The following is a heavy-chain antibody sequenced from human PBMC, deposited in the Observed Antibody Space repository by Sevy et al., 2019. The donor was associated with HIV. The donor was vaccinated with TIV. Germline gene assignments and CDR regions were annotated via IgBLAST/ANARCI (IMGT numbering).Heavy chain of an antibody. D-gene: IGHD2-21*02. CDR2: ISPSSGLT. CDR1: GYTFINYD. Sequence: ASVKVSCKASGYTFINYDMQWVRQAPGQGLEWMALISPSSGLTTYAQKFQDRVTLTRDTSTNTVYMELSGLTSEETAVYYCARLRSCGGACYIFDYWGQGALVTVSS. V-gene: IGHV1-46*01. J-gene: IGHJ4*02. CDR3: ARLRSCGGACYIFDY.